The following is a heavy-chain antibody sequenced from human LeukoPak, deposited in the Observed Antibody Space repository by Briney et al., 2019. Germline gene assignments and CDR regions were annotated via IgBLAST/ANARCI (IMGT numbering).Heavy chain of an antibody. CDR1: GFTVSSNY. Sequence: QSGGSLRLSCAASGFTVSSNYMSWVRQAPGKGLEWVSVIYSGGSTYYADSVKGRFTISRDNSKNTLYLQMNSLRAEDTAVYYCARDRRRYSGRSGDYFDYWGQGTLVTVSS. D-gene: IGHD6-13*01. CDR3: ARDRRRYSGRSGDYFDY. J-gene: IGHJ4*02. V-gene: IGHV3-53*01. CDR2: IYSGGST.